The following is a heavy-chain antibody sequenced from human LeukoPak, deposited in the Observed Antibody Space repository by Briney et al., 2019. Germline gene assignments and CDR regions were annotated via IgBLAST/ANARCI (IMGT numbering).Heavy chain of an antibody. CDR3: AKFQMYDVFDI. Sequence: GESLKISCKGFGYIFSNYWINWVRQMPGKGLEWMGRIDPSDSPIDYSPSFQGHVTISADKSINTAYVQWSSLKASDTAMYYCAKFQMYDVFDIWGQGTMVTVSS. V-gene: IGHV5-10-1*01. D-gene: IGHD2-21*01. J-gene: IGHJ3*02. CDR1: GYIFSNYW. CDR2: IDPSDSPI.